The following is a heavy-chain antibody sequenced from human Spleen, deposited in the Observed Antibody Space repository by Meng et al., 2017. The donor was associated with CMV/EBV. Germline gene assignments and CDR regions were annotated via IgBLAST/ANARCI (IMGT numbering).Heavy chain of an antibody. CDR2: INHSGIT. Sequence: SETLSLTCAVSGYSISSGYYWGWIRQPPGKGLEWIGEINHSGITNYNPSLKSRVTISLNTSKNQFSLKLSSVTAADTAVYYCASDKALSYYYDSSGLSGAFDIWGQGTMVTVSS. D-gene: IGHD3-22*01. J-gene: IGHJ3*02. V-gene: IGHV4-38-2*01. CDR3: ASDKALSYYYDSSGLSGAFDI. CDR1: GYSISSGYY.